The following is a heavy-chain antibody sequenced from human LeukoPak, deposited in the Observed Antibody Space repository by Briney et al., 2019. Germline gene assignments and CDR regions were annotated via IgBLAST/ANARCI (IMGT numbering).Heavy chain of an antibody. D-gene: IGHD2-2*01. V-gene: IGHV3-74*03. J-gene: IGHJ3*01. CDR1: GFTFSSYG. CDR2: INSDGSTT. Sequence: GGSLRLSCAASGFTFSSYGFHWVRQAPGKGLVWVSRINSDGSTTTYADSVKGRFTISRDNAKNTLYLQMNSLRAEDTAVYYCARAGYCSSTSCYMFDWGQGTMVTISS. CDR3: ARAGYCSSTSCYMFD.